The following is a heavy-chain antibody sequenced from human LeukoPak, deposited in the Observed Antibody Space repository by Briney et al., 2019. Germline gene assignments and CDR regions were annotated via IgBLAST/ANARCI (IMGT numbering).Heavy chain of an antibody. Sequence: GGSLRLPCAASGFTFSTYAMHWVRQAPGKGLEWVAVISYDGSNKYYADSVKGRFTISRDNSKNTLYLQLNSLRAEDTAGYYCARDPRQWLGYYFDYWGQGTLVTVSS. CDR3: ARDPRQWLGYYFDY. CDR1: GFTFSTYA. D-gene: IGHD6-19*01. J-gene: IGHJ4*02. V-gene: IGHV3-30-3*01. CDR2: ISYDGSNK.